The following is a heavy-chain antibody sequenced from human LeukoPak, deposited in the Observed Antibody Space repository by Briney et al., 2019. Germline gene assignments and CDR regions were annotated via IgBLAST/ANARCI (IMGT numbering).Heavy chain of an antibody. J-gene: IGHJ4*02. CDR2: IYSGGST. Sequence: GGSLRLSCAASGFTVSSNYMSWVRQAPGKGLEWVSVIYSGGSTYYADSVKGRFTISRDNSKNTLYLQMNSLRAEDTAVYYCARALLGYCSGGSCYPAVYFDYWGQGTLVTASS. V-gene: IGHV3-66*01. CDR1: GFTVSSNY. CDR3: ARALLGYCSGGSCYPAVYFDY. D-gene: IGHD2-15*01.